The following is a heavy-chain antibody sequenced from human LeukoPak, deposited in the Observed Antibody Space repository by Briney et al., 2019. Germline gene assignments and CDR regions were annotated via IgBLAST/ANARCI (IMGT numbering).Heavy chain of an antibody. J-gene: IGHJ4*02. CDR2: IYYSGST. D-gene: IGHD2-2*01. V-gene: IGHV4-59*12. Sequence: SSETLSLTCTVSGGSISNYYWTWIRQPPEKGLEWIGYIYYSGSTYYNPSLKSRVTISVDTSKNQFSLKLTSVTAADTAVYYCAKDPLYCSTTICPFDYWGQGTLVTVSS. CDR3: AKDPLYCSTTICPFDY. CDR1: GGSISNYY.